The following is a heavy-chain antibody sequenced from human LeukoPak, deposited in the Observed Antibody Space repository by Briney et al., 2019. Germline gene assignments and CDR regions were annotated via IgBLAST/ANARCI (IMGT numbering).Heavy chain of an antibody. CDR1: GFTFSTYG. J-gene: IGHJ4*02. CDR2: IKGGGGDP. D-gene: IGHD4-11*01. Sequence: HPGGSLRLSCAASGFTFSTYGMGWVRQAPGEGLEWVSSIKGGGGDPFYADSVRGRFTISRDKSKNTLYLQLNSLRAEDTAVYFCAQGGHDYNPFYYWGQGTLVTVSS. CDR3: AQGGHDYNPFYY. V-gene: IGHV3-23*01.